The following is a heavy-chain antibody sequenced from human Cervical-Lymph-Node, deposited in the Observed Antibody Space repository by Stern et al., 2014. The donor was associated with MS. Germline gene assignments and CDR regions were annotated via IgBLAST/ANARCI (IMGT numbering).Heavy chain of an antibody. V-gene: IGHV4-30-4*01. D-gene: IGHD5-24*01. CDR3: SRDADGYSLVFGY. Sequence: QLQLQESGPGLVKPSQTLSLTCAVTGGSISSAEYYWSWIRQSPGKGLEWIGYIHNSGTTYYTPSLKIRVTISVDTSKNQFSLKLRSVTAADTAVYYCSRDADGYSLVFGYWGRGTLVTVSS. J-gene: IGHJ4*02. CDR2: IHNSGTT. CDR1: GGSISSAEYY.